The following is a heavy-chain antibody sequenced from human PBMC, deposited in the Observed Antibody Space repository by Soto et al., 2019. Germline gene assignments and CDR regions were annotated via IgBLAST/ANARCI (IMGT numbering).Heavy chain of an antibody. D-gene: IGHD5-12*01. CDR3: AKDGWWHGFNYMDY. CDR2: ISYDGTKT. CDR1: GFIFSSYD. J-gene: IGHJ4*02. V-gene: IGHV3-30*18. Sequence: QVQLVESGGGVVQPGRSQRLSCAASGFIFSSYDMHWVRQAPGKGLEWVAVISYDGTKTFYADSVKGRFTISRDSSENTLYLQMNSLRGEDTAVYYCAKDGWWHGFNYMDYWGQGTLVTVSS.